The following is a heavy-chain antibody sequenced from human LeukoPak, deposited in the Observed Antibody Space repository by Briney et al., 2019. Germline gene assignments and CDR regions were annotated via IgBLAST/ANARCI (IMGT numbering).Heavy chain of an antibody. J-gene: IGHJ4*02. V-gene: IGHV3-23*01. D-gene: IGHD3-10*01. CDR1: GFTFSSYA. CDR3: AKDLFPMVRGVIGY. CDR2: ISGSGGST. Sequence: GGPLTLSCAASGFTFSSYAMSWVRQAPGKGLEWVSAISGSGGSTYYADSVKGRFTISRDNSKNTLYLQMNSLRAEDTAVYYCAKDLFPMVRGVIGYWGQGTLVTVSS.